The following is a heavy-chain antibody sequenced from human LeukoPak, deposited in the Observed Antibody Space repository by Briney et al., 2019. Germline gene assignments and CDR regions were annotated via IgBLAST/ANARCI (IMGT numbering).Heavy chain of an antibody. CDR2: ISGSGGST. CDR3: AKGAVAADYYYYGMDV. CDR1: GFTFSSYA. D-gene: IGHD6-19*01. Sequence: GGSLRLSCSASGFTFSSYAMSWVRQAPGKGLEWVSAISGSGGSTYYADSVKGRFTNSRDNSKNTLYLQMNSLRAEDTAVYYCAKGAVAADYYYYGMDVWGQGTTVTVSS. V-gene: IGHV3-23*01. J-gene: IGHJ6*02.